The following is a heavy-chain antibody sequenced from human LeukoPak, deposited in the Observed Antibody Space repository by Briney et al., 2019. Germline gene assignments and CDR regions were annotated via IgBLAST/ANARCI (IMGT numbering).Heavy chain of an antibody. CDR1: GFTFSSYG. CDR3: AKNGDRGAYCSGGSCYPYYYYYMDV. V-gene: IGHV3-23*01. CDR2: ISGSGGST. J-gene: IGHJ6*03. Sequence: GGSLRLSCAASGFTFSSYGMSWVRQAPGKGLEWVSAISGSGGSTYYADSVKGRFTISRDNSKNTLYLQMNSLRAEDTAVYYCAKNGDRGAYCSGGSCYPYYYYYMDVWGRGTTVTISS. D-gene: IGHD2-15*01.